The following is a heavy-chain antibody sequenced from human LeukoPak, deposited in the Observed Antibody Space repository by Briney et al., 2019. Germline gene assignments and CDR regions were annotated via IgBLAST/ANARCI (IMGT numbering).Heavy chain of an antibody. D-gene: IGHD5-12*01. Sequence: ASVKVSCKASGGTFSSYAISWVRQAPGQGLEWMGGIIPIFGTANYAQKFQGRVTITADESTSTAYMELSSLRSEDTAVYYCARDIEWHGAFDIWGQGTMVTVSS. CDR1: GGTFSSYA. J-gene: IGHJ3*02. CDR2: IIPIFGTA. V-gene: IGHV1-69*13. CDR3: ARDIEWHGAFDI.